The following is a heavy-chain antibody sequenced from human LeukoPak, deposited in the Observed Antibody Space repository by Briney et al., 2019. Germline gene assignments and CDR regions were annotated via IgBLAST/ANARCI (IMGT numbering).Heavy chain of an antibody. CDR3: ARGSYCSGGSCYLFLFDY. J-gene: IGHJ4*02. CDR1: GGSISSYY. Sequence: SETLSLTCTVSGGSISSYYWSWIRQPPGKGLEWIGYIYYSGSTNYNPSLKSRVTISVDTSKNQFSLKLSSVTAADTAVYYCARGSYCSGGSCYLFLFDYWGQGTLVTVSS. CDR2: IYYSGST. V-gene: IGHV4-59*01. D-gene: IGHD2-15*01.